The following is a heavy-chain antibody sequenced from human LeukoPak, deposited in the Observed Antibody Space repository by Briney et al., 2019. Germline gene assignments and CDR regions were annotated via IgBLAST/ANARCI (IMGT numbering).Heavy chain of an antibody. Sequence: SETLSLTCTVSGGSISSSSYYWGWIRQPPGKGLEWIGSIYYSGSTYYNPSLKSRVTISVDTSKNQFSLKLSSVTAADTAVYYCARFYGDYVCDYWGQGTLVTVSS. CDR3: ARFYGDYVCDY. D-gene: IGHD4-17*01. CDR1: GGSISSSSYY. V-gene: IGHV4-39*01. CDR2: IYYSGST. J-gene: IGHJ4*02.